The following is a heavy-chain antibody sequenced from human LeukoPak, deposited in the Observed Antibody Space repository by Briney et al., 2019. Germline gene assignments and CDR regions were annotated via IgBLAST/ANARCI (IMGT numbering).Heavy chain of an antibody. J-gene: IGHJ5*02. Sequence: SETLSLTCTVSGGSISSYYWSWIRQPPGKGLEWIGYIYYSGSTNYNPSLKSRVTISVDTSKNQFSLKLSPVTAADTAVYYCAGGSFREGFDPWGQGTLVTVSS. CDR1: GGSISSYY. D-gene: IGHD1-26*01. CDR3: AGGSFREGFDP. CDR2: IYYSGST. V-gene: IGHV4-59*01.